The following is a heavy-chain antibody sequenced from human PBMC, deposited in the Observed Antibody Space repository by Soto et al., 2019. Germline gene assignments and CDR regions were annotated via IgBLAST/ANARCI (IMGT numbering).Heavy chain of an antibody. Sequence: GGSLRLSCAASGFTFSSYAMSWVRQAPGKGLEWASAISGSGGSTYYADSVKGRFTISRDNSKNTLYLQMNSLRAEDTAVYYCAKDPWIQLWYHFDYWGQGTLVTVSS. V-gene: IGHV3-23*01. J-gene: IGHJ4*02. CDR1: GFTFSSYA. CDR3: AKDPWIQLWYHFDY. D-gene: IGHD5-18*01. CDR2: ISGSGGST.